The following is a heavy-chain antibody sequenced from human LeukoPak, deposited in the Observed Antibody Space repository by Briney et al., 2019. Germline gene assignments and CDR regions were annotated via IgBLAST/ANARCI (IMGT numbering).Heavy chain of an antibody. Sequence: PGGSLRLSCIASGFTFNTYAMQWVRQAPGKGLEWVEAISIDGKTQYYANSVKGRFTIARDDSNNTLYLEMDSLRDEDTALFYCAREEYGFGLGALDVWGQGTTVTVS. V-gene: IGHV3-30*04. CDR2: ISIDGKTQ. CDR3: AREEYGFGLGALDV. D-gene: IGHD3-10*01. CDR1: GFTFNTYA. J-gene: IGHJ6*02.